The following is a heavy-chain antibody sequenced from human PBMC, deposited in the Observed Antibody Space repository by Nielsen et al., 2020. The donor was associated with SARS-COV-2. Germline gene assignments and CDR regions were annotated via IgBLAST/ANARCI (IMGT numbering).Heavy chain of an antibody. D-gene: IGHD1-1*01. V-gene: IGHV1-69*13. J-gene: IGHJ1*01. CDR3: ASPPSRPPSSDWNAEYFQH. CDR1: GYTLSSHY. CDR2: IIPLFGKA. Sequence: SVKVSCKASGYTLSSHYFHWVRQAPGQGLEWMGGIIPLFGKANYAQSFQGRVTITADESTSTAYMDLSSLRSEDTAVYYCASPPSRPPSSDWNAEYFQHWGQGTLVSVSS.